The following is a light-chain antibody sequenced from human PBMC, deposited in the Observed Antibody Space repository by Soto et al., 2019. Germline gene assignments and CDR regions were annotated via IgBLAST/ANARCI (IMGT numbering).Light chain of an antibody. CDR1: QSISSW. V-gene: IGKV1-5*01. CDR3: QQNNTYPST. J-gene: IGKJ1*01. CDR2: DAS. Sequence: DIQMTQSPATLSASVGDRVTITCRASQSISSWLAWYQQKPGKVPKLLIDDASSLESGVPSRFSGSGSGTEFTLTISSLQSDDFAPYHRQQNNTYPSTFGQG.